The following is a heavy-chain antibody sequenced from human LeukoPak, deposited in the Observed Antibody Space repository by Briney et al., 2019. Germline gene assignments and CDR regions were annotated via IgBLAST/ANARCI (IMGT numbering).Heavy chain of an antibody. D-gene: IGHD1-14*01. Sequence: GGSLRLSCTASGFIFDTHTLTWVRQAPGKGLEWVASISGSGDSTDYGDSVKGRFTISRDNFKRTVHLEMSNLRADDTAMYYCVRRAAVRGTDFWGLGTTVIVSS. J-gene: IGHJ6*02. CDR2: ISGSGDST. V-gene: IGHV3-23*01. CDR3: VRRAAVRGTDF. CDR1: GFIFDTHT.